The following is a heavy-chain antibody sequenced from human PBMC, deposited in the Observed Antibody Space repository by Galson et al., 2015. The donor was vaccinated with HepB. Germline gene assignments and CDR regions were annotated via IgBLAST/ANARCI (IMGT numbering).Heavy chain of an antibody. CDR3: AREGSEAFDI. V-gene: IGHV1-46*01. J-gene: IGHJ3*02. D-gene: IGHD3-10*01. CDR2: IDPDGGTT. CDR1: GNTFTSDY. Sequence: SVKVSCKASGNTFTSDYMHWVRQAPGQGLEWMGVIDPDGGTTRYAQNFQGRVTMTRDTSTSTVYMELSSLRSEDTAVYYCAREGSEAFDIWGQGAMVTVSS.